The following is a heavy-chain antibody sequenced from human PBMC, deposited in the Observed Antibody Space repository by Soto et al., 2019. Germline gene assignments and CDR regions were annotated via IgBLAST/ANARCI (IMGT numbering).Heavy chain of an antibody. CDR1: GGSITSSEYY. CDR3: ASHPLNWSDDDS. V-gene: IGHV4-39*01. D-gene: IGHD1-1*01. J-gene: IGHJ4*02. CDR2: IYYSGSS. Sequence: SETLSLSCTVSGGSITSSEYYWAWIRQPPGKGLQFVGTIYYSGSSYSNPSLKSRLSMSVDTSKNQFSLTMKSVTAADTGVYYCASHPLNWSDDDSWGQGVLDTVSS.